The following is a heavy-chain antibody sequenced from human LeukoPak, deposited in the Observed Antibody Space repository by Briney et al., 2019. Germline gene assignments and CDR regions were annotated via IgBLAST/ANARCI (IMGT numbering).Heavy chain of an antibody. CDR3: ARETSIAALI. J-gene: IGHJ4*02. CDR2: IYYSGNT. CDR1: GGSISSSSYY. V-gene: IGHV4-39*01. Sequence: SETLSLTCTVSGGSISSSSYYWGWIRQPPGTGLEWIGSIYYSGNTYYNPSLKSRVIISVDTSESQLSLKLTSVTAADTAVYYCARETSIAALIWGQGTLVTVSS. D-gene: IGHD6-6*01.